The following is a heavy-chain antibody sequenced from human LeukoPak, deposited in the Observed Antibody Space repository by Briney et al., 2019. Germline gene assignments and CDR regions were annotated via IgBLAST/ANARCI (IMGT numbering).Heavy chain of an antibody. CDR2: IRYDGSNK. CDR1: GFTFSSYG. J-gene: IGHJ3*02. D-gene: IGHD3-22*01. CDR3: ARGAYYYDSSGYYYPQDAFDI. Sequence: GGSLRLSCAASGFTFSSYGMYWVRQAPVKGLEWVAFIRYDGSNKYYADSVKGRFTISRDNSKNMLYLQMNSLRAEDTAVYYCARGAYYYDSSGYYYPQDAFDIWGQGTMVTVSS. V-gene: IGHV3-30*02.